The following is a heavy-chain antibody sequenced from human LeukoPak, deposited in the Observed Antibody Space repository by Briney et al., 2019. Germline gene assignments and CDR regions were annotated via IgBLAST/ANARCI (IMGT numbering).Heavy chain of an antibody. CDR1: GFTFSDYW. D-gene: IGHD5-24*01. J-gene: IGHJ4*02. CDR2: ISTDGSTT. Sequence: PGGSLRLSCAASGFTFSDYWTHWVRQAPGKGLVWVSRISTDGSTTNYADSVKGRFTISRDNAKNTLYLQMNSLRVEDTAVYYCARYRLSDNFFDYWGQGTRVTVSS. CDR3: ARYRLSDNFFDY. V-gene: IGHV3-74*01.